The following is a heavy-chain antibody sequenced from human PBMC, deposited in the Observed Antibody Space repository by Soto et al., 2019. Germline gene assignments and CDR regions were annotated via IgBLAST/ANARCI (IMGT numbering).Heavy chain of an antibody. CDR2: IYPGDSDT. CDR1: GYNFISFW. D-gene: IGHD3-10*01. V-gene: IGHV5-51*01. CDR3: ARQAYYGSGTYYSDS. J-gene: IGHJ4*02. Sequence: PGESLKISCEASGYNFISFWIAWVRQMPGKGLEWMGIIYPGDSDTTYSPAFQGQVTISVDKSINTAYLHWSSLKASDTAMYYCARQAYYGSGTYYSDSWGQGTLVTVPQ.